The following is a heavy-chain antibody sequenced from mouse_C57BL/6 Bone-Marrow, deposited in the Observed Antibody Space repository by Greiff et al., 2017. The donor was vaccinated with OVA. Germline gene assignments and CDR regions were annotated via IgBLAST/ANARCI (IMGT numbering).Heavy chain of an antibody. Sequence: VQLQQSGTVLARPGASVKMSCKTSGYTFTSYWMHWVKQRPGQGLEWIGAIYPGNSDTSYNQKFKGKAKLTAVTSASTAYMELSSLTNEDSAVYYCTIIYYDYGGGAMDYWGQGTSVTVSS. V-gene: IGHV1-5*01. D-gene: IGHD2-4*01. CDR2: IYPGNSDT. J-gene: IGHJ4*01. CDR3: TIIYYDYGGGAMDY. CDR1: GYTFTSYW.